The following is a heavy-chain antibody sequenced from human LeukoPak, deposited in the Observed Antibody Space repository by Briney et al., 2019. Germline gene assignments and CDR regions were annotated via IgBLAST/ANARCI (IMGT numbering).Heavy chain of an antibody. Sequence: SETLSLTCAVSGGSISSGGYSWSWIRQPPGKGLEWIGYIYHSGSTYYNPSLKSRVTISVDRSKHQFSLKLSSVTAADTAVYDCARASTVTRTIYFDYWGQETLVTVSS. J-gene: IGHJ4*02. V-gene: IGHV4-30-2*01. CDR3: ARASTVTRTIYFDY. CDR2: IYHSGST. CDR1: GGSISSGGYS. D-gene: IGHD4-17*01.